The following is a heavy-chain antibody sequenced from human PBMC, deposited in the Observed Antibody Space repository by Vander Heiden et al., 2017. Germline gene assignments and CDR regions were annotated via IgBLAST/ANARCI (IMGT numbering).Heavy chain of an antibody. CDR2: INEYGSDS. J-gene: IGHJ4*02. CDR1: GFTFSSHW. CDR3: GRDLVLGSGSLNV. D-gene: IGHD3-10*01. Sequence: EVQLVESGGGLVHPGGSLRLSCAASGFTFSSHWMHWVRQAPGKGLVWVSRINEYGSDSTYADSVKGRFTISRDNTRNTVYLQMNSLRAEDTALYYCGRDLVLGSGSLNVGGQGTLVTVSS. V-gene: IGHV3-74*03.